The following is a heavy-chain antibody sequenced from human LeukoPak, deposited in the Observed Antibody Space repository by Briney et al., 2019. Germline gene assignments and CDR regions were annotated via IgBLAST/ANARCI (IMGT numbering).Heavy chain of an antibody. CDR2: ISYDGSNK. CDR3: ARVGGEPLTFDY. J-gene: IGHJ4*02. Sequence: GGSLRLSCAASGFTFSNFAMHWVRQAPGKGLEWVALISYDGSNKYYADSVKGRFTISRDNSKNTLDLQMNSLRAEDTAVYYCARVGGEPLTFDYWGQGTLVTVSS. CDR1: GFTFSNFA. D-gene: IGHD1-26*01. V-gene: IGHV3-30-3*01.